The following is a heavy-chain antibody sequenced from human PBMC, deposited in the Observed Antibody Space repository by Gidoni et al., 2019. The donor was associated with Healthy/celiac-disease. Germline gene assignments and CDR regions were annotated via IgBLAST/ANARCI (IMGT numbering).Heavy chain of an antibody. CDR2: ISSNGGST. D-gene: IGHD4-17*01. V-gene: IGHV3-64*01. Sequence: EVQLVESGGGLVQPGGSLRLSCAASGFTFSSYAMHWVRQAPGKGLEYVSAISSNGGSTSYANSVKGRFTISIDNSKNTLYLQLGSLRAEDMAVYYCARANGGLRDYGGNSGLVYFDYWGQGTLVTVSS. CDR3: ARANGGLRDYGGNSGLVYFDY. J-gene: IGHJ4*02. CDR1: GFTFSSYA.